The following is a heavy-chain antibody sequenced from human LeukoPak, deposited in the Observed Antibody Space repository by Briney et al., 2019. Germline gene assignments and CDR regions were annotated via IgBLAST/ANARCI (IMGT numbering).Heavy chain of an antibody. CDR1: GFTFSSYG. CDR2: ISYDGSNK. J-gene: IGHJ2*01. CDR3: ARDPENVSGSHSHFDL. V-gene: IGHV3-30*03. Sequence: GGSLRLSCAASGFTFSSYGMHWVRQAPGKGLEWVAVISYDGSNKYYADSVKGRFTISRDNSKNTLYLQMNSLRAEDTAVYYCARDPENVSGSHSHFDLWGRGTLVTVSS. D-gene: IGHD1-26*01.